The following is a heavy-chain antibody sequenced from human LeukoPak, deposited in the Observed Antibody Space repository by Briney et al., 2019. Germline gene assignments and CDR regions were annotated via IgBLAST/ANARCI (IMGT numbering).Heavy chain of an antibody. CDR1: GFTFSSYA. J-gene: IGHJ4*02. Sequence: GGSLRLSCAASGFTFSSYAMSWVRQAPGKGLEWVSAISGSGGSTYYADSVKGRFTISRDNSKNTLYLQMNSLRAEDTAVYYCANTPVGANGYFDYWGQGTLVTVSS. CDR3: ANTPVGANGYFDY. CDR2: ISGSGGST. V-gene: IGHV3-23*01. D-gene: IGHD1-26*01.